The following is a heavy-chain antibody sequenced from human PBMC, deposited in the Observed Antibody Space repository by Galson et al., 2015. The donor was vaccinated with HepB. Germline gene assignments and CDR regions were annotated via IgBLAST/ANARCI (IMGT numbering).Heavy chain of an antibody. Sequence: SLRLSCAASGFTFSGSAMHWVRQASGKGLEWVGRIRSKANSDATTYAASVKGRFSISRDDSKNTAYLQMNSLKTEDTAMYYCTSLDNSGYLYWGQGTPVTVSS. J-gene: IGHJ4*02. CDR3: TSLDNSGYLY. CDR2: IRSKANSDAT. CDR1: GFTFSGSA. V-gene: IGHV3-73*01. D-gene: IGHD3-22*01.